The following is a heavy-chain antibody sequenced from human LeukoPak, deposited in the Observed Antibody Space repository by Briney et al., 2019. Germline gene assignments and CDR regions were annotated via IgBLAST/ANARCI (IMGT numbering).Heavy chain of an antibody. V-gene: IGHV3-21*01. CDR3: ARGKYSSGWFDY. J-gene: IGHJ4*02. CDR2: ITTSSTYI. Sequence: GGSLGLSCAASGFTFSSYSMSWVRQAPGKGLEWVSSITTSSTYISYADSVKGRFTISRDNAKNSLYLQMNSPRAEDTAVYYCARGKYSSGWFDYWGQGTLVTVSS. CDR1: GFTFSSYS. D-gene: IGHD6-19*01.